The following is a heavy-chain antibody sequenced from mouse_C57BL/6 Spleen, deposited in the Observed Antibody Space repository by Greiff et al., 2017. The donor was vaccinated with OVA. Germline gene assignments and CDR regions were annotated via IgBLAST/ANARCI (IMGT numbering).Heavy chain of an antibody. J-gene: IGHJ4*01. V-gene: IGHV1-69*01. CDR2: IDPSDSYT. CDR1: GYTFTSYW. CDR3: ARQGDWGDY. D-gene: IGHD4-1*01. Sequence: VQLQQPGAELVMPGASVKLSCKASGYTFTSYWMHWVKQRPGQGLEWIGEIDPSDSYTNYNQKFKGKSTLTVDKSSSTAYMQLSSLTSEDSAVYYCARQGDWGDYWGQGTSVTVSS.